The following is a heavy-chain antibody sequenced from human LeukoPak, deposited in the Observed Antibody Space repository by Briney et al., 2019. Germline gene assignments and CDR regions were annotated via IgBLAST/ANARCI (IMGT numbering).Heavy chain of an antibody. CDR2: INHSGST. CDR3: ARAWGYRDGYNYDY. Sequence: SETLSLTCAVYGGSFSGYYWSCIRQPPGKGLEWIGEINHSGSTNYNPSLKSRVTISVDTSKNQFSLKLSSVTAADTAVYYCARAWGYRDGYNYDYWGQGTLVTVSS. J-gene: IGHJ4*02. CDR1: GGSFSGYY. D-gene: IGHD5-24*01. V-gene: IGHV4-34*01.